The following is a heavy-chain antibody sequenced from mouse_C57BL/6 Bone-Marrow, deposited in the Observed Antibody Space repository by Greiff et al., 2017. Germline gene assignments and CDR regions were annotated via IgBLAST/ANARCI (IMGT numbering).Heavy chain of an antibody. CDR2: IRNKANNHAT. CDR3: TGVDGYYSWFAY. CDR1: GFTFSDAW. V-gene: IGHV6-6*01. Sequence: EVQLVESGGGLVQPGGSMKLSCAASGFTFSDAWMDWVRQSPEKGLEWVAEIRNKANNHATYYAESVKGRFTISRDDSKSSVYLQMNSLRAEDTGIYYCTGVDGYYSWFAYWGQGTLVTVSA. D-gene: IGHD2-3*01. J-gene: IGHJ3*01.